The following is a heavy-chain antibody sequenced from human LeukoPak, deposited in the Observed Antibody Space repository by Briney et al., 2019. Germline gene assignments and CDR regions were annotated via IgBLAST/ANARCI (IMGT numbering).Heavy chain of an antibody. Sequence: GGSLRLSCTASGFTFGDYAMSWFRQAPGKGLEWVGFIRSKAYGGTTEYAASVKGRFTISRDDSKSIAYLQMNSLKTEDTAVYYCTREVLLWFGEFPHFDYWGQGTLVTVSS. J-gene: IGHJ4*02. V-gene: IGHV3-49*03. CDR3: TREVLLWFGEFPHFDY. CDR1: GFTFGDYA. D-gene: IGHD3-10*01. CDR2: IRSKAYGGTT.